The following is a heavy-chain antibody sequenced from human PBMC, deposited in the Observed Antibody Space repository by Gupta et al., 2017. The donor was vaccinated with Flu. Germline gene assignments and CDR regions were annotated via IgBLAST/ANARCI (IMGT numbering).Heavy chain of an antibody. CDR3: ARKGGGHCSGGTCYSFDY. V-gene: IGHV1-69*01. CDR2: IIPVFGPT. Sequence: VRQAPGQGIEWMGGIIPVFGPTNYAQKFQGRVTITADESTSTAYMELSSLRSEDTAVYYCARKGGGHCSGGTCYSFDYWGQGTLVTVSS. J-gene: IGHJ4*02. D-gene: IGHD2-15*01.